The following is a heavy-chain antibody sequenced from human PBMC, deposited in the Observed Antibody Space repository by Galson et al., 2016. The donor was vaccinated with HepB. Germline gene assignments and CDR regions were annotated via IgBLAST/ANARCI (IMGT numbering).Heavy chain of an antibody. D-gene: IGHD3/OR15-3a*01. Sequence: SLRLSCAASGFTFRSYGMHWVRKAPGRGLYWVAFIWYDGSKTYYADSVRGRFTISRDNSKNTVFLQMNSMRAEDTAVYYCAGLRTGTIYWGQGALVTVSA. CDR1: GFTFRSYG. V-gene: IGHV3-33*01. CDR2: IWYDGSKT. CDR3: AGLRTGTIY. J-gene: IGHJ4*02.